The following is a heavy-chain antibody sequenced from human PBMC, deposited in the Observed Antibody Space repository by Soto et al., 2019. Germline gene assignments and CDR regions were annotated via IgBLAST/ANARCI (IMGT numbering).Heavy chain of an antibody. Sequence: QVQLVESGGGVVQPGRSLRLSCAASEFTFSRHGMHWVRQAPGKGLQWVGVIWSDGSNEVYADSVKGRFIISRDNSKNILYLQMNSQRAEDTAVYYCARERMFGDNKHNYMDVWGTGITVTVSS. CDR3: ARERMFGDNKHNYMDV. V-gene: IGHV3-33*01. CDR2: IWSDGSNE. CDR1: EFTFSRHG. D-gene: IGHD3-10*02. J-gene: IGHJ6*03.